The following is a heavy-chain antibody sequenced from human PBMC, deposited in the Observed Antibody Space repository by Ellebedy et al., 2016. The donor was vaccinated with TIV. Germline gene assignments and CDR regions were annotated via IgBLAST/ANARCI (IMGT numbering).Heavy chain of an antibody. CDR2: ISSTANTI. V-gene: IGHV3-48*04. CDR3: ARDTLLPATTGLEY. CDR1: GFTFSNYW. Sequence: GESLKISCAASGFTFSNYWMTWVRQAPGKGLEGIPYISSTANTIYYADSVKGRFTISRDNAKNSLYLQMNSLRAEDTAVNYCARDTLLPATTGLEYWGPGTLVTVSS. D-gene: IGHD3-10*01. J-gene: IGHJ4*02.